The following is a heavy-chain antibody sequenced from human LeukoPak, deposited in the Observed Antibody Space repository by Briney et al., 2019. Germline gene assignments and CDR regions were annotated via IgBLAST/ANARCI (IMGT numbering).Heavy chain of an antibody. J-gene: IGHJ4*02. Sequence: PSQTLSLTCTVSGGSISSGSYYWSWLRQPAGKGLEWIGRIYTSGSTNYNPSLKSRVTISVDTSKKQFSLKLSSVTAADTAVYYCARSFKGYDYVWGSYRPTYYFDYWGQGTLVTVSS. CDR3: ARSFKGYDYVWGSYRPTYYFDY. CDR2: IYTSGST. D-gene: IGHD3-16*02. V-gene: IGHV4-61*02. CDR1: GGSISSGSYY.